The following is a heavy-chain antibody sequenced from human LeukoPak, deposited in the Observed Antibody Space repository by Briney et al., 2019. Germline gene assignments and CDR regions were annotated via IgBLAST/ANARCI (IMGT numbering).Heavy chain of an antibody. CDR3: ARGSSGWHAAFDS. CDR1: GGSFSGYY. V-gene: IGHV4-34*01. J-gene: IGHJ4*02. Sequence: SETLSLTCAVYGGSFSGYYWSWIRQPPGKGLEWIGEINHSGSTNYNPSLKSRVTISVDTSKNQFSLKLSSVTAADTAVYYCARGSSGWHAAFDSWGQGTLVTVSS. D-gene: IGHD6-19*01. CDR2: INHSGST.